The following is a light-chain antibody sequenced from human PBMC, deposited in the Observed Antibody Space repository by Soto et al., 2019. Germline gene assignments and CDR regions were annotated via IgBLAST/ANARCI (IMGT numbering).Light chain of an antibody. V-gene: IGKV1-5*01. CDR3: QQYNSYPTT. J-gene: IGKJ1*01. CDR1: QSISSW. Sequence: DIQMPQSPSTLSASVGDRVTITCRASQSISSWLAWYQQKPGKAPKLLIYDASSLESGVPSRFSGSGSGTEFTLTISSLQPDEFATYYCQQYNSYPTTFGQGTKVELK. CDR2: DAS.